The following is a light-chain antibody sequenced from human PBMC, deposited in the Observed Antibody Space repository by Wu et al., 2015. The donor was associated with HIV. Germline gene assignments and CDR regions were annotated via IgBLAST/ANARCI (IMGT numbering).Light chain of an antibody. Sequence: VLTQSPATLSLSPGERATLSCRASQNVDDFVAWYQHKPGQPPRLLIFDASNRATGVPARFTGSGSGTDFTLTITSLEPEDFALYYCQQRSDWPLDFGGGTKIEIK. V-gene: IGKV3-11*01. J-gene: IGKJ4*01. CDR3: QQRSDWPLD. CDR1: QNVDDF. CDR2: DAS.